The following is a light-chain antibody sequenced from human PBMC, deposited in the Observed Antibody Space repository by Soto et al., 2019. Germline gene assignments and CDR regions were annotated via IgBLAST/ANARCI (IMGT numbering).Light chain of an antibody. V-gene: IGLV1-44*01. CDR2: GDN. CDR1: SSNIGSHP. Sequence: QPVLTQPPSACGTPGQRFTISCSGSSSNIGSHPVNWYQQLPGTAPKLLLYGDNQRPSGVPDRFSASKSGASASLAISGLQSEDEDTYYCASWDNSLNGLYVFRAGTKVTVL. CDR3: ASWDNSLNGLYV. J-gene: IGLJ1*01.